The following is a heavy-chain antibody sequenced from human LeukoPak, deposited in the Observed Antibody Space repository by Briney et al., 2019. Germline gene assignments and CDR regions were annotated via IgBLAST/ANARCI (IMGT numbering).Heavy chain of an antibody. CDR2: IYYSGST. CDR3: ARVTSRLGWFDP. J-gene: IGHJ5*02. V-gene: IGHV4-39*07. CDR1: GGSISSSSYY. Sequence: PSETLSLTCTVSGGSISSSSYYWDWIREPPGKGLEWIGSIYYSGSTYYNPSLKSRVTISVDTSKNQFSLKLRSVTAADTAVYYCARVTSRLGWFDPWGQGTLVTVSS. D-gene: IGHD1-14*01.